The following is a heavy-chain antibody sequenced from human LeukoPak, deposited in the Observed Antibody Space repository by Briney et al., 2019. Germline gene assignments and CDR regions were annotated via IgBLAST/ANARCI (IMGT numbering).Heavy chain of an antibody. D-gene: IGHD4-17*01. Sequence: SGTLSLTCTVSGGSISSGGYYWSWIRQHPGKGLEWIGYIYYSGSTYYNPSLKSRVTISVDTSKNQFSLKLNSVTAADTAVYYCARGYGDYAGHAFDIWGQGTMVTVSS. J-gene: IGHJ3*02. CDR3: ARGYGDYAGHAFDI. CDR2: IYYSGST. V-gene: IGHV4-31*03. CDR1: GGSISSGGYY.